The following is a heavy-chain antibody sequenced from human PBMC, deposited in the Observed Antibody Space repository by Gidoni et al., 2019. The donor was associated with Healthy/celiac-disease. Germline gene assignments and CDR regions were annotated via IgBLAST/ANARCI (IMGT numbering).Heavy chain of an antibody. D-gene: IGHD2-2*01. V-gene: IGHV3-30-3*01. J-gene: IGHJ4*02. CDR2: ISYDGSNK. CDR1: GFTFSSYS. Sequence: QVQLVESGGGVVQPGRSLRLSCAASGFTFSSYSLHGVRQAPGKGLEWVAVISYDGSNKYYADSVKGRFTISRDNSKNTLYLQMNSLRAEDTAVYYCARDDIMGGAIVVVPAALDYWGQGTLVTVSS. CDR3: ARDDIMGGAIVVVPAALDY.